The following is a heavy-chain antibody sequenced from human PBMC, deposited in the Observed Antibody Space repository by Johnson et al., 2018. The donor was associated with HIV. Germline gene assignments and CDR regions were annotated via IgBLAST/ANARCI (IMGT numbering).Heavy chain of an antibody. CDR1: GFTVSSNC. CDR2: IFTVGDV. V-gene: IGHV3-53*01. CDR3: ARLCSGCADAFDI. Sequence: VQLVESGGGLIQPGGSLRLSCAASGFTVSSNCMTWVRQAPGKGLEWVSVIFTVGDVYYADSVKGRFTISRDNAKNSLYLQMNSLRAEDTAVYYCARLCSGCADAFDIWGQGTMVTVSS. J-gene: IGHJ3*02. D-gene: IGHD3-10*02.